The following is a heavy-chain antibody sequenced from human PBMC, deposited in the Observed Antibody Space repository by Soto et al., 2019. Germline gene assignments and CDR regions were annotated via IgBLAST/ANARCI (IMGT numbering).Heavy chain of an antibody. Sequence: GSLRLSCAASVFTVSSYAMSWVRQAPGKGLEWVSIITSDGRTYYADSVKGRFTISRDNSKNTVYLQMNSLRAEDTAVYYCAKDYSTVTTDPLSVVLFDYWGQGALVTVSS. J-gene: IGHJ4*02. D-gene: IGHD4-17*01. V-gene: IGHV3-23*01. CDR3: AKDYSTVTTDPLSVVLFDY. CDR1: VFTVSSYA. CDR2: ITSDGRT.